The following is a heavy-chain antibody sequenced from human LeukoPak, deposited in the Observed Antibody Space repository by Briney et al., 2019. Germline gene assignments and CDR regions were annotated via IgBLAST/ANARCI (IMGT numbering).Heavy chain of an antibody. CDR1: GDSISSGRYY. Sequence: SQTLSLTCTVSGDSISSGRYYWSWVRQPAGKELEWIGRIYTSGKTDYNPYTPSLKSRVTVSLDTSKNQFSLKVSSVTAADTAVYYCARRRYPDVPSGAFDIWGQGTMVTVSS. CDR2: IYTSGKT. CDR3: ARRRYPDVPSGAFDI. J-gene: IGHJ3*02. D-gene: IGHD3-9*01. V-gene: IGHV4-61*02.